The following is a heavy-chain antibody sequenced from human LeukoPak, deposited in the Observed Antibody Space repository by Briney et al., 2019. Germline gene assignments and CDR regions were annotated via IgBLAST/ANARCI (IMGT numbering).Heavy chain of an antibody. J-gene: IGHJ4*02. Sequence: PGGSLRLSCAASGFTFSSYSMTWVRQAPGKGLEWVSSISSSSTYIYYADSVKGRFTISRDNAKNSLHLQMSSLRAEDTAVYYCARQYCSGGTCPPIRWGQGTLVTVSS. CDR2: ISSSSTYI. V-gene: IGHV3-21*01. CDR1: GFTFSSYS. D-gene: IGHD2-15*01. CDR3: ARQYCSGGTCPPIR.